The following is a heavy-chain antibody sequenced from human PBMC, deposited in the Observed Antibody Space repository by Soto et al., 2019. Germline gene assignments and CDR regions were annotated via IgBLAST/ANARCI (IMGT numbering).Heavy chain of an antibody. D-gene: IGHD3-3*01. CDR3: TTDRLFYDFWSGYPYYYYGMDV. V-gene: IGHV3-15*01. J-gene: IGHJ6*02. Sequence: WGSLGISCVTSGFTFSNAWMSWVRQAPGKGLDLVGIIKSKTDGGTTDYAAPVKGRFTISRDDSKNTLYLQMNSLKTEDTAVYYCTTDRLFYDFWSGYPYYYYGMDVWGQGTPVTVSS. CDR2: IKSKTDGGTT. CDR1: GFTFSNAW.